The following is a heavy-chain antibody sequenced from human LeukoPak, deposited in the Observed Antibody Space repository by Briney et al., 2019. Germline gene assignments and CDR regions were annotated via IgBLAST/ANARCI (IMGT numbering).Heavy chain of an antibody. CDR1: GGSISRSPYY. D-gene: IGHD4-11*01. V-gene: IGHV4-39*07. CDR3: AREPSMTTVTTGDAY. CDR2: IYYSGSF. Sequence: KPSETLSLTCTVSGGSISRSPYYWGWIRQPPGKGLEWIGSIYYSGSFYNNPSLNSRVTISVDTSKNQFSLNLSSVTAADTAVYYCAREPSMTTVTTGDAYWGQGTLVTVSS. J-gene: IGHJ4*02.